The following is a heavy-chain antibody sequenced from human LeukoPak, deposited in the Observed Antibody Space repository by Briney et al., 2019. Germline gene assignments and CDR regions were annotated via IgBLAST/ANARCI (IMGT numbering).Heavy chain of an antibody. CDR1: GVTFSSYE. J-gene: IGHJ4*02. D-gene: IGHD3-22*01. Sequence: GGSLRLSCAASGVTFSSYEMNWVRQAPGKGLEWISYISSSGSSMSYADYVKGRVTISRDNAKNSMYLQMTSLRAGDAAVYYCARGYYSDTTGYNPLDHWGQGTLVTVSS. CDR3: ARGYYSDTTGYNPLDH. CDR2: ISSSGSSM. V-gene: IGHV3-48*03.